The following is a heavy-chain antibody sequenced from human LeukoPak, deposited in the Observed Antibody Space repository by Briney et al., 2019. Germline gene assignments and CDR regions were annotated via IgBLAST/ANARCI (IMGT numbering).Heavy chain of an antibody. CDR2: ISSSGST. D-gene: IGHD2-15*01. Sequence: PSQTLSLTCTVSGDSISSGDYYWSWIRQPAGKGLEWIGRISSSGSTNYNPSLKSRVIISVDTSKDQFSLKLSSVTAADTAVYYCARDTPLVVAASLGFDPWGQGTLVTVSS. CDR3: ARDTPLVVAASLGFDP. V-gene: IGHV4-61*02. J-gene: IGHJ5*02. CDR1: GDSISSGDYY.